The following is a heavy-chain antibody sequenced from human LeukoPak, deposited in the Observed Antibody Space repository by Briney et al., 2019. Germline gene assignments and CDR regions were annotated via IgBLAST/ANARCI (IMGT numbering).Heavy chain of an antibody. D-gene: IGHD6-19*01. CDR1: GGSISSNSYY. CDR3: AREVAGTPWIDY. V-gene: IGHV4-39*02. J-gene: IGHJ4*02. CDR2: IYYNGGT. Sequence: SETLSLTCTVSGGSISSNSYYWGWIRQPPGKGLEWIGNIYYNGGTYNNPSLKSRVTISVDTSKNQFSLKLNSVTATDTAVYYCAREVAGTPWIDYWGQGTLVTVSS.